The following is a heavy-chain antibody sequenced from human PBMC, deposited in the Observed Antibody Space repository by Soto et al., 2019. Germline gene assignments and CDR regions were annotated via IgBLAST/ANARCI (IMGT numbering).Heavy chain of an antibody. CDR3: TRELGYCSSTSCLNYYYYYYMDV. Sequence: GGSLRLSCTASGFTFSDYAMSWFRQAPGKGLEWVGFIRSKAYGGTTEYAASVKGRFTISRDDSKSIAYLQMNSLKTEDTAVYYCTRELGYCSSTSCLNYYYYYYMDVWGKGTTVTVSS. J-gene: IGHJ6*03. CDR2: IRSKAYGGTT. D-gene: IGHD2-2*01. V-gene: IGHV3-49*03. CDR1: GFTFSDYA.